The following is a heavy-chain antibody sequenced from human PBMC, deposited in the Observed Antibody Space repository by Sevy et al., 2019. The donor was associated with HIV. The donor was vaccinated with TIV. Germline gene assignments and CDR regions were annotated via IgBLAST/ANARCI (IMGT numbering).Heavy chain of an antibody. D-gene: IGHD6-13*01. CDR2: FDPQDGET. CDR3: ATMGILDFYFDY. CDR1: GYTLTELS. Sequence: ASVKVSCKVSGYTLTELSMHWVRQAPGKWLEWMGGFDPQDGETICAQKFQGRVTMTEDTSTDTAYMELSSLRSEDTAVYSCATMGILDFYFDYWGQGTLVTVSS. V-gene: IGHV1-24*01. J-gene: IGHJ4*02.